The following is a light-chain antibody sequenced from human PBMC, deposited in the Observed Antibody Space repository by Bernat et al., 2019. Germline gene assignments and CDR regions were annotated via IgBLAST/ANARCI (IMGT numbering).Light chain of an antibody. V-gene: IGLV10-54*01. CDR1: SNNVGNEG. CDR2: RNN. J-gene: IGLJ3*02. CDR3: SAWDSSLTAWV. Sequence: QAGLTQPPSVSKGLRQTATLTCTGNSNNVGNEGATWLQQHQGHPPKLLSYRNNNRPSGSSERLSASRSGNTATLTITGLQPEDEAEYYCSAWDSSLTAWVFGGGTKLTVL.